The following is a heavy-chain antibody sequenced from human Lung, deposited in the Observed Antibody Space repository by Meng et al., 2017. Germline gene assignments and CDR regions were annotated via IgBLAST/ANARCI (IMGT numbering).Heavy chain of an antibody. V-gene: IGHV3-23*01. Sequence: EVQLLESGGGLVQPGGSLRLSGAASGFTFSSHAMSWVRQAPGKGLKSVSAISGSGGSTYYADSVRGRFTISRDNSKKTLYLQMNSLRAEDTALYYCAKDQWQNLVRWFDPWGRGTLVTVSS. CDR2: ISGSGGST. J-gene: IGHJ5*02. CDR3: AKDQWQNLVRWFDP. D-gene: IGHD6-13*01. CDR1: GFTFSSHA.